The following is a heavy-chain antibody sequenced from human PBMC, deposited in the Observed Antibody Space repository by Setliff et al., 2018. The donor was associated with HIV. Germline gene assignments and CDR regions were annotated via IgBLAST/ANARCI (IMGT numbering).Heavy chain of an antibody. D-gene: IGHD4-17*01. V-gene: IGHV1-69-2*01. Sequence: ASVKVSCKVSGHTFTDYSIHWVQQAPGKGLEWMGLIDPEDGETIYAEKFQGRVTMTADTSIQTAYMELSSVRPEDTAVYYCAKDPSVTVTTIWGQGTMVTVSS. J-gene: IGHJ3*02. CDR3: AKDPSVTVTTI. CDR2: IDPEDGET. CDR1: GHTFTDYS.